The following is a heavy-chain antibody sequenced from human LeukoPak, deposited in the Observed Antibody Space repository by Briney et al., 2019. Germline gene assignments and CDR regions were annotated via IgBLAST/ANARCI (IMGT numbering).Heavy chain of an antibody. D-gene: IGHD4-17*01. CDR1: GGSISSGGYY. Sequence: MTSQTLSLTCTVSGGSISSGGYYWSWIRQHPGKGLEWIGYIYYSGSTYYNPSLKSRVTISVDTSKNPFSLKLSSVTAADTAVYYCARGYGDYVWNFDYWGQGTLVTVSS. J-gene: IGHJ4*02. CDR3: ARGYGDYVWNFDY. CDR2: IYYSGST. V-gene: IGHV4-31*03.